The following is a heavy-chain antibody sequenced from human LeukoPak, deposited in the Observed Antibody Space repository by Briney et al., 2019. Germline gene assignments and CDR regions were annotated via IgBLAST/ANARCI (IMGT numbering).Heavy chain of an antibody. CDR1: GFTFRTSP. CDR3: APDPQRGAPDYFDS. V-gene: IGHV3-30*04. D-gene: IGHD6-25*01. CDR2: ISHDGKIK. J-gene: IGHJ4*02. Sequence: PGGSLRLSCAASGFTFRTSPMHWVRQALGKGLEWVAVISHDGKIKVYADSVKGRFTISRDIAKNMLYLEMNSLRTEDTAVYYCAPDPQRGAPDYFDSWGQGTLVTVSS.